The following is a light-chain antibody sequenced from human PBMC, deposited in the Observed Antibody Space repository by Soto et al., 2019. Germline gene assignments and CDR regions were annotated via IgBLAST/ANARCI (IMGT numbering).Light chain of an antibody. CDR1: SSNIGNNA. J-gene: IGLJ1*01. CDR3: AAWDDSLNAYV. Sequence: QSVLTQPPSVSEAPRQRVTISCSGSSSNIGNNAVNWYQQLPGQAPKIVIYYDNLLTSGVSDRFSGSKSGISASLAISVLQSDDEADYYCAAWDDSLNAYVFGPGTKVTVL. V-gene: IGLV1-36*01. CDR2: YDN.